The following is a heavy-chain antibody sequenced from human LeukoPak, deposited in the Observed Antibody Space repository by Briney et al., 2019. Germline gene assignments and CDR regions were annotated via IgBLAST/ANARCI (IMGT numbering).Heavy chain of an antibody. CDR3: AKRGNPAVGHHYLDV. D-gene: IGHD4-23*01. V-gene: IGHV3-23*01. CDR2: ITLSGGST. Sequence: GGSLRLSCAASGFTFSSYDMSWVRQAPGKGLEWVSSITLSGGSTFYADSVKGRFTISRDNSKNTLYLQMNSLGAEDTAVYYCAKRGNPAVGHHYLDVWGEGATVSVSS. J-gene: IGHJ6*03. CDR1: GFTFSSYD.